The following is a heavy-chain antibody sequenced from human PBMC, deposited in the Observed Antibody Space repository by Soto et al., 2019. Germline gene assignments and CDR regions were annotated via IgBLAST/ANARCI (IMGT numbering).Heavy chain of an antibody. Sequence: LSLTCTVSGGSISSSSYYWGWIRQPPGKGLEWIGSIYYSGSTYYNPSLKSRVTISVDTSKNQFSLKLSSVTAADTAVYYCARHIVVVVAATGACLFDPWGQGT. V-gene: IGHV4-39*01. CDR2: IYYSGST. CDR3: ARHIVVVVAATGACLFDP. CDR1: GGSISSSSYY. D-gene: IGHD2-15*01. J-gene: IGHJ5*02.